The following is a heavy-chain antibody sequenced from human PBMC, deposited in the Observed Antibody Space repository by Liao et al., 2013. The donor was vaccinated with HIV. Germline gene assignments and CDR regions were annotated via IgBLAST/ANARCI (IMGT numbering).Heavy chain of an antibody. CDR1: GDSVSNYY. J-gene: IGHJ4*02. D-gene: IGHD2-21*01. V-gene: IGHV4-4*07. CDR3: ARDWDRAGIIVGTFDH. Sequence: QVQLQESGPGLVQPSETLSLTCSVSGDSVSNYYWNWVRQPAGKGLEWIGRIESDGGTNYSPSLKSRVSLSIDTSKNQFSLKLKSVTAADTALYFCARDWDRAGIIVGTFDHWGLGLRVTVSS. CDR2: IESDGGT.